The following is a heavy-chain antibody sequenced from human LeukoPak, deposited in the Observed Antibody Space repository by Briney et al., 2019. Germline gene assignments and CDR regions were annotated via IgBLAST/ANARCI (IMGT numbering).Heavy chain of an antibody. V-gene: IGHV3-30-3*01. CDR1: GFTFNTYP. J-gene: IGHJ6*02. D-gene: IGHD3-22*01. CDR3: ARDRLFYFHSPDYRAGYFYAMDV. Sequence: GGSLTLSCSASGFTFNTYPMHWVRQSPGKGLEWVAVTSHDESYKFYAESVKGRFTISRDNSNNTLYLQMNTLRPEDTSVYYCARDRLFYFHSPDYRAGYFYAMDVWGQGTTVTVSS. CDR2: TSHDESYK.